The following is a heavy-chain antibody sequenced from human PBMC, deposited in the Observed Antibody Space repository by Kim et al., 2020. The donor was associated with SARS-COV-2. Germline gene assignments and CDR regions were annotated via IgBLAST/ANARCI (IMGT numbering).Heavy chain of an antibody. D-gene: IGHD3-10*01. V-gene: IGHV4-34*01. CDR2: INHSGST. Sequence: SETLSLTCAVYGGSFSGYYWSWIRQPPGKGLEWIGEINHSGSTNYNPSLKSRVTISVDTSKNQFSLKLSSVTAADTAVYYCARLLLWFGSSAFDIWGQGTMVTVSS. CDR1: GGSFSGYY. J-gene: IGHJ3*02. CDR3: ARLLLWFGSSAFDI.